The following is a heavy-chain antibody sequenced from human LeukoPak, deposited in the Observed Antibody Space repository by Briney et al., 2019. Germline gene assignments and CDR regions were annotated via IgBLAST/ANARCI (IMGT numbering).Heavy chain of an antibody. CDR2: IDYSGGSS. J-gene: IGHJ4*02. D-gene: IGHD3-22*01. CDR3: ARVYYYDSSGYGDY. Sequence: GGSLRLSCAASGFTFSSYEMSWIRQAPGKGLEWVSSIDYSGGSSYYADSVKGRFTISRDNAKNSLYLQMNSLRAEDTAVYYCARVYYYDSSGYGDYWGQGTLVTVSS. CDR1: GFTFSSYE. V-gene: IGHV3-23*01.